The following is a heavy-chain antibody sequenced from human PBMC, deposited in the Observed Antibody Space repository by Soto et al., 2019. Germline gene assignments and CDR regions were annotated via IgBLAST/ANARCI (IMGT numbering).Heavy chain of an antibody. V-gene: IGHV1-2*02. CDR3: ARAVCSGGSCYSAWFDP. CDR2: INPNSGGT. J-gene: IGHJ5*02. Sequence: VKVSCKASGYTFTGYYMHWVRQAPGQGLEWMGWINPNSGGTNYAQKFQGRVTMTRDTSISTAYMELSRLRSDDTAVYCCARAVCSGGSCYSAWFDPWGQGTLVTVSS. D-gene: IGHD2-15*01. CDR1: GYTFTGYY.